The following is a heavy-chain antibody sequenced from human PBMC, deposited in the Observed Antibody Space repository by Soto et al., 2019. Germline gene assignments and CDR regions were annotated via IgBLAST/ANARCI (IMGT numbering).Heavy chain of an antibody. V-gene: IGHV3-33*01. CDR2: IWYDGSNK. Sequence: GGSLRLSCAASGFTFSSYGMHWVRQAPGKGLEWVAVIWYDGSNKYYADSVKGRFTISRDNSKNTLYLQMNSLRAEDTAVYYCAIDYSSSWRNWFDPWGQGTLVTVS. J-gene: IGHJ5*02. CDR1: GFTFSSYG. D-gene: IGHD6-13*01. CDR3: AIDYSSSWRNWFDP.